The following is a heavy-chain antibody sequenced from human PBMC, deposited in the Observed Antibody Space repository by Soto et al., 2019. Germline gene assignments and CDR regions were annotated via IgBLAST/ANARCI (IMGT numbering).Heavy chain of an antibody. Sequence: ASVKVSCKPSGYTFTGYHMHRVRQAPGQRHEWMGWITGYKGNTNCAQKLQARVTMTTDRSKKTAYMELSRLGSEDRAPYYKAGGGSYCGGRCYRYFDYWGQGTLVTVSS. CDR3: AGGGSYCGGRCYRYFDY. D-gene: IGHD2-15*01. J-gene: IGHJ4*02. V-gene: IGHV1-18*04. CDR1: GYTFTGYH. CDR2: ITGYKGNT.